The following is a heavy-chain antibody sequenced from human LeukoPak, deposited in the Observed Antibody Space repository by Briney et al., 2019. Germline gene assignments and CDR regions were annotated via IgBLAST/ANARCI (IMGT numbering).Heavy chain of an antibody. V-gene: IGHV3-30*02. CDR3: ARDLTGLANWFDP. CDR1: GFTFSSYG. Sequence: GGSLRLSCAASGFTFSSYGMHWVRQAPGKGLEWVAFIRYDGSNKYYADSVKGRFTISRDNSKNTLYLQMNSLRSEDTAVYYCARDLTGLANWFDPWGQGTLVTVSS. J-gene: IGHJ5*02. CDR2: IRYDGSNK. D-gene: IGHD7-27*01.